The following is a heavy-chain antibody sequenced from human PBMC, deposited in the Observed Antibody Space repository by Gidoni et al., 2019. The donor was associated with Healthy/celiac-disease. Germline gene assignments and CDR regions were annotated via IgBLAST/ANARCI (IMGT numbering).Heavy chain of an antibody. D-gene: IGHD3-10*01. CDR3: ARGYYYGSVNI. CDR2: INHSGST. V-gene: IGHV4-34*01. J-gene: IGHJ4*02. CDR1: GGSFSGYY. Sequence: QVQLQQWGAGLLKPSETLSLPCAVYGGSFSGYYWSWIRQPPGKGLEWIGEINHSGSTNYNPSRKSRVTISVDTSKNQFSLKLSSVTAADTAVYYCARGYYYGSVNIWGQGTLVTVSS.